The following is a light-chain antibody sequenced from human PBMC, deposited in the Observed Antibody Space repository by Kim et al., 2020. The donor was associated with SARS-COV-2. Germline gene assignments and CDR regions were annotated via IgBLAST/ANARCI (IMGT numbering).Light chain of an antibody. Sequence: FPGERATHSGRASHSVSSNLAWYQQKPGQAPRLLIYDTSIRASGIPARFSGSGSGTEFTLTISSLQSEDFAVYYCQEYNNWPALSFGGGTKVDIK. CDR2: DTS. V-gene: IGKV3D-15*01. CDR1: HSVSSN. J-gene: IGKJ4*01. CDR3: QEYNNWPALS.